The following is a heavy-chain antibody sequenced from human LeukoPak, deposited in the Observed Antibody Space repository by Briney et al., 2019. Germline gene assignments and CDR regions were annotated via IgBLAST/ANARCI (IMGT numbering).Heavy chain of an antibody. CDR2: IYSGGST. CDR3: AREKGDYGGTAPDYFYHGMDV. CDR1: GFTVSSNY. J-gene: IGHJ6*02. D-gene: IGHD4-23*01. V-gene: IGHV3-53*01. Sequence: GGSLRLSCAASGFTVSSNYMSWVRQAPGKGLEWVAVIYSGGSTYYADSVKGRSTIPRDNSKTTLYLQMNSLRAEDTAVYYCAREKGDYGGTAPDYFYHGMDVWGQGTTVTVSS.